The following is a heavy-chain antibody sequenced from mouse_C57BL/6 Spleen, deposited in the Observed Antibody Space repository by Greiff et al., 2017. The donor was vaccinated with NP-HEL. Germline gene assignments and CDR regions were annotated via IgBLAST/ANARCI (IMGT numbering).Heavy chain of an antibody. CDR1: GYTFTSYW. J-gene: IGHJ3*01. Sequence: QVQLQQPGAELVMPGASVKLSCKASGYTFTSYWMHWVKQRPGQGLEWIGEIDPSDSYTNYNQKFKGKSTLTVDKSSSTAYMQLSSLTSEDSAVYYWARREDYGSSSWFAYWGQGTLVTVSA. D-gene: IGHD1-1*01. CDR3: ARREDYGSSSWFAY. V-gene: IGHV1-69*01. CDR2: IDPSDSYT.